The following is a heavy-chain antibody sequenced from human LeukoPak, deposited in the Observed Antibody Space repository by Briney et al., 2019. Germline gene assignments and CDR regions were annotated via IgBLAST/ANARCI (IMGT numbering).Heavy chain of an antibody. CDR2: TNPNSGDT. Sequence: VASVKVSCKASGYTFTDYYMHWVRQAPGQGFEWMGWTNPNSGDTNYAQKFQGRVTMTRDTSISTAHMELSRLRSDDTAVYYCARANFLYCSSTTCLFDYWGQGTLVIVSS. D-gene: IGHD2-2*01. V-gene: IGHV1-2*02. J-gene: IGHJ4*02. CDR3: ARANFLYCSSTTCLFDY. CDR1: GYTFTDYY.